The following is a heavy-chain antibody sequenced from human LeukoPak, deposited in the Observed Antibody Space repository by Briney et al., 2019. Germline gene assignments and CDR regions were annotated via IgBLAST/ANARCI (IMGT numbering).Heavy chain of an antibody. Sequence: GESLKISCKGSGYSFNSYWIAWVRQMPGKGLEWMGIIYPGDSDTRYSPSFQGQVTISADKSISTAFLQWSSLEASDSAMFNCARFIGSCNGRSCYPDYWGQGTLVTVSS. V-gene: IGHV5-51*01. CDR2: IYPGDSDT. CDR3: ARFIGSCNGRSCYPDY. J-gene: IGHJ4*02. CDR1: GYSFNSYW. D-gene: IGHD2-15*01.